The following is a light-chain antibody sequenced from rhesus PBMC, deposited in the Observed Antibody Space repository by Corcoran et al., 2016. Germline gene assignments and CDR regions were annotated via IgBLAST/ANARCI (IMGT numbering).Light chain of an antibody. J-gene: IGKJ4*01. CDR1: QGISSY. CDR2: DAS. CDR3: QQRNSYPLT. V-gene: IGKV1-38*01. Sequence: DIQLTQSPSSLSASVGDRVTITCRASQGISSYLAWYQQKSGKAPKLLIYDASNLQSGVPSRFSGSGSGTEITLTISSLQPEDFATYDCQQRNSYPLTFGGGTKVEIK.